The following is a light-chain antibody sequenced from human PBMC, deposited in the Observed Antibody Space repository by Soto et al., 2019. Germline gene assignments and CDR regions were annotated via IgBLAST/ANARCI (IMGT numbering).Light chain of an antibody. CDR3: AAWDDSLNGLYV. V-gene: IGLV1-44*01. J-gene: IGLJ1*01. CDR1: SSNIGINT. CDR2: TDN. Sequence: VLTQPPSASGTPGQRVTISCSGSSSNIGINTVNWYQQVPGTAPKLLIYTDNQRPSGVPDRFSGSKSGTSASLAISGLQSEDEADYYCAAWDDSLNGLYVFGTGTKVTV.